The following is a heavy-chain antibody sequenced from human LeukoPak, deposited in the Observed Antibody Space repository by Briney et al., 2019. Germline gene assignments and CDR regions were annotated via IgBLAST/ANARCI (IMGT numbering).Heavy chain of an antibody. J-gene: IGHJ6*03. V-gene: IGHV1-18*01. CDR2: ISAYNGNT. Sequence: ASVKVSCKASGYTFTSYGISWVRQAPGQGLEWMGLISAYNGNTNYAQKLQGRVTMTTDTSTSTAYMELRSLRSDDTAVYYCARVVGLTGYSSSWYSGYYYYMDVWGKGTTVTVSS. D-gene: IGHD6-13*01. CDR3: ARVVGLTGYSSSWYSGYYYYMDV. CDR1: GYTFTSYG.